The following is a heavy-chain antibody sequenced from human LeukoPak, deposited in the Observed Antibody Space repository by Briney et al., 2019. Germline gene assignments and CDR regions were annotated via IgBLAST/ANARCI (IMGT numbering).Heavy chain of an antibody. Sequence: ASVKVSCKASGYTFTNYGMHWVRQAPGQRLEWMGWSNAGNGNTKYSQEFQGRVTFTRDTSANTAYMELSSLRSEDMAVYYCARGADSGWFGDYWGQGTLVTVSS. D-gene: IGHD6-19*01. J-gene: IGHJ4*02. CDR2: SNAGNGNT. CDR1: GYTFTNYG. V-gene: IGHV1-3*02. CDR3: ARGADSGWFGDY.